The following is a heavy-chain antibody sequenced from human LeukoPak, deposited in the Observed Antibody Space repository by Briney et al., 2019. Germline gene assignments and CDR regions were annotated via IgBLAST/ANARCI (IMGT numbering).Heavy chain of an antibody. J-gene: IGHJ6*03. V-gene: IGHV1-46*01. Sequence: ASVKVSCKASGYTFTSYYMHWVRQAPGQGLEWMGIINPSGGSTSYAQKFQGRVTMTRDTSTSTVYMELSSLRSEDTAVYYCARVPYCSSTSCYTGYYYYYYYMDVWGKGTTVTVSS. CDR2: INPSGGST. CDR3: ARVPYCSSTSCYTGYYYYYYYMDV. D-gene: IGHD2-2*02. CDR1: GYTFTSYY.